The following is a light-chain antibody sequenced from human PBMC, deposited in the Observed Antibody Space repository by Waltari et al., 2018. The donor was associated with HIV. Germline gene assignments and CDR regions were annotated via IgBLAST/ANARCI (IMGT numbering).Light chain of an antibody. J-gene: IGLJ3*02. Sequence: QSVLTQPPSASGTPGQRVTIPCSGSRSNIGSNPVYWYQQIPGTAPKPLIYRNNQRPSGVPDRFSGSKSGTSASLAISGLRSEDEADYYCATWDDSLSGWVFGGGTKLTVL. CDR3: ATWDDSLSGWV. V-gene: IGLV1-47*01. CDR1: RSNIGSNP. CDR2: RNN.